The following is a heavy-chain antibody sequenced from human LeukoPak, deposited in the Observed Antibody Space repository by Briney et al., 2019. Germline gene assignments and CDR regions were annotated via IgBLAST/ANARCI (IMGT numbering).Heavy chain of an antibody. J-gene: IGHJ3*02. CDR3: ARVTGDTAFDI. CDR2: IYYSGST. V-gene: IGHV4-59*01. Sequence: PSETLSLTCTVSGGSISSYYWSLIRQPPGKGLEWIGYIYYSGSTNYNPSLKSRVTISVDTSKNQFSLKLSSVTAADTAVYYCARVTGDTAFDIWGQGTMVTVSS. CDR1: GGSISSYY. D-gene: IGHD7-27*01.